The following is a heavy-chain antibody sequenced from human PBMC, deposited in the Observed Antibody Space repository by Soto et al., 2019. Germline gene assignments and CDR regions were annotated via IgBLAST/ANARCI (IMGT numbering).Heavy chain of an antibody. J-gene: IGHJ6*02. CDR2: IYSGGST. CDR1: GFTVSSNY. CDR3: ATPAPGPYNWNFEYYYYYGMDV. Sequence: EVQLVETGGGLIQPGGSLRLSCAASGFTVSSNYMSWVRQAPGKGLEWVSVIYSGGSTYYADSVKGRFTISRDNSKNTLYLQMNSLRAEDTAVYYCATPAPGPYNWNFEYYYYYGMDVWGQGTTVTVSS. V-gene: IGHV3-53*02. D-gene: IGHD1-1*01.